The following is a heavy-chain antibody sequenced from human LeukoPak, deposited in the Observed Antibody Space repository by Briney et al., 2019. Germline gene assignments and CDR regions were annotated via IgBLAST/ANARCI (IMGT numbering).Heavy chain of an antibody. Sequence: SETLSLTCTVSGGSISSYYWSSNRQPPGKGLEWIGYIYYSGSTNYNPSLKSRVTISVDTSKNQFSLKLSSVTAADTAVYYCARTGYSSGYSFDYWGQGALVTVSS. CDR1: GGSISSYY. V-gene: IGHV4-59*01. D-gene: IGHD6-19*01. CDR3: ARTGYSSGYSFDY. J-gene: IGHJ4*02. CDR2: IYYSGST.